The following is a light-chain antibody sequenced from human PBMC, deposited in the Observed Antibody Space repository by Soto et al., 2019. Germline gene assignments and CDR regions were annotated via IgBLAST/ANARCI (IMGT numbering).Light chain of an antibody. J-gene: IGKJ3*01. V-gene: IGKV1-33*01. CDR2: DAS. CDR1: QDISNY. Sequence: DIQMTQSPSSLSASVGDRVTITCQASQDISNYLNWYQQKPGKAPKFLIYDASNLETGVPSRFSGSGSGTDFTFTISSMPTADTVHYYCQQYHNIPRTFGPGTKVDIK. CDR3: QQYHNIPRT.